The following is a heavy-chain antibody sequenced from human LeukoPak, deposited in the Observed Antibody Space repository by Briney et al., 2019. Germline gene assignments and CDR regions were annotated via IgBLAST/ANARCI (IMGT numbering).Heavy chain of an antibody. CDR3: ASDYGIYDFDY. CDR2: IWYDGSNK. CDR1: GFTFSSYG. Sequence: GRSLRLSCAASGFTFSSYGMHWVRQAPGKGLGWVAVIWYDGSNKYYADSVKGRFTISRDNSKNTLYLQMNSLRAEDTAVYYCASDYGIYDFDYWGQGTLVTVSS. D-gene: IGHD5-12*01. V-gene: IGHV3-33*01. J-gene: IGHJ4*02.